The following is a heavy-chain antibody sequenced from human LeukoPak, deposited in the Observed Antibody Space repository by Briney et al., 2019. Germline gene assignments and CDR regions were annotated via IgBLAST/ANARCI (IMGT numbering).Heavy chain of an antibody. CDR2: INPNSGGR. CDR1: GYTFTGYY. V-gene: IGHV1-2*06. Sequence: ASVKVSCKGSGYTFTGYYMHWVRQAPGQGMEWMGRINPNSGGRNYAQKFQGRGNITRETYNSKAYMELSRLRSDETAVYYCARVGAQYYDSSGYYRLDYWGQGTLVTVSS. J-gene: IGHJ4*02. D-gene: IGHD3-22*01. CDR3: ARVGAQYYDSSGYYRLDY.